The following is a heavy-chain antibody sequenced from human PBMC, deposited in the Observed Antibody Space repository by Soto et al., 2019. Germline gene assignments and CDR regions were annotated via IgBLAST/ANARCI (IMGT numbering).Heavy chain of an antibody. D-gene: IGHD5-18*01. V-gene: IGHV3-30-3*01. CDR1: GFTFSSYA. CDR3: ARDRELWLQPIYYFDY. CDR2: ISYDGSNK. Sequence: GGSLRLSCAASGFTFSSYAMHWVRQAPGKGLEWVAVISYDGSNKYYADSVKGRFTISRDNSKNTLYLQMNSLRAEDTAVYYCARDRELWLQPIYYFDYWGQGTLVTVSS. J-gene: IGHJ4*02.